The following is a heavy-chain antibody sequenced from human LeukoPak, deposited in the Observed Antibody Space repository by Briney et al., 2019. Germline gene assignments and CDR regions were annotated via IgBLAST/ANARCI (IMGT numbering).Heavy chain of an antibody. CDR2: ISSSSDYI. V-gene: IGHV3-21*04. CDR1: GFTFSYYT. D-gene: IGHD3-9*01. CDR3: ANPHYDILTGYSEHYGMDV. Sequence: PGGSLRLSCAASGFTFSYYTMNWVRQAPGKGLEWVSSISSSSDYIFYADSLKGRFTISRDNSKNTLYLQMNSLRAEDTAVYYCANPHYDILTGYSEHYGMDVWGQGTTVTVSS. J-gene: IGHJ6*02.